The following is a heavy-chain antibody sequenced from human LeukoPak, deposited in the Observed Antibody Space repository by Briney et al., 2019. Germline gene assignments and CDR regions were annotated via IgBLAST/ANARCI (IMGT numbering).Heavy chain of an antibody. Sequence: GGSLRLYCAASGFTFSSYGMHWVRQAPGRGLEWVAVIWYDGSNKYYADSVKGRFTISRDNSKNTLYLQMNSLRAEDTAVYYCARDGGISGWYASWYFDYWGQGTLVTVSS. V-gene: IGHV3-33*01. CDR1: GFTFSSYG. CDR2: IWYDGSNK. CDR3: ARDGGISGWYASWYFDY. D-gene: IGHD6-19*01. J-gene: IGHJ4*02.